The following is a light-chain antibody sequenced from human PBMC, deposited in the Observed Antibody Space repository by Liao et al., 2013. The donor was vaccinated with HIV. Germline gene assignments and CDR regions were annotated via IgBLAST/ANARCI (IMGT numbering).Light chain of an antibody. J-gene: IGLJ2*01. V-gene: IGLV3-1*01. CDR1: KLGHKY. CDR2: QDN. Sequence: SYELTQPPSVAVSPGQTASIACSGDKLGHKYVSWYQQKPGQSPILVIYQDNRRPSGIPERFSGSNSGNTATLTISGTQAMDEADYYCQAWDSTIAVVFGGGTTLTVL. CDR3: QAWDSTIAVV.